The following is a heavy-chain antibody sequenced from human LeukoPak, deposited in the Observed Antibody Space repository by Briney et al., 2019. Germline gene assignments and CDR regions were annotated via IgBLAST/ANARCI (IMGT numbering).Heavy chain of an antibody. CDR1: GGSISSYY. Sequence: SETLSLTCTVSGGSISSYYWSWIRQPPGKGLEWIGYIYYSGSTNYNPSLKSRLTISVDTSKNQFSLKLSSVTAADTAVYYCARVPIYYYDSSGYRYYYFDYWGQGTLVTVSS. V-gene: IGHV4-59*08. CDR2: IYYSGST. CDR3: ARVPIYYYDSSGYRYYYFDY. D-gene: IGHD3-22*01. J-gene: IGHJ4*02.